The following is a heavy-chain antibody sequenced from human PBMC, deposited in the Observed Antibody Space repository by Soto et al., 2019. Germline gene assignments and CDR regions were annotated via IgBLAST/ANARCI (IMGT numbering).Heavy chain of an antibody. V-gene: IGHV4-59*01. CDR3: ARSFRSDAVSCNWFDP. CDR2: INYSGRT. J-gene: IGHJ5*02. CDR1: GDSSSTYY. Sequence: QVLLQESGPGLVKASETLSLTCSVSGDSSSTYYWGWIRQPPGKGLEWIGYINYSGRTKHNPSLKSRVTISVDTSKNQFSLKLSSVTAADTAVYYCARSFRSDAVSCNWFDPWGQGTLVTVSS. D-gene: IGHD3-16*01.